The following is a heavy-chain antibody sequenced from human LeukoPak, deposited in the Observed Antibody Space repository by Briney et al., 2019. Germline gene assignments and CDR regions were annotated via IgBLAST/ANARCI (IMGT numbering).Heavy chain of an antibody. V-gene: IGHV3-53*01. CDR1: GFTVNSNY. J-gene: IGHJ6*02. D-gene: IGHD4-17*01. CDR3: ARSPGDYYGMDV. Sequence: GGSLRLSCAASGFTVNSNYMSWVRQAPGKGLQWVSILYSAGNTFYADSVKGRFAISRDDSRNTLYLQMNSLRAEDTAVYYCARSPGDYYGMDVWGQGTTVTVSS. CDR2: LYSAGNT.